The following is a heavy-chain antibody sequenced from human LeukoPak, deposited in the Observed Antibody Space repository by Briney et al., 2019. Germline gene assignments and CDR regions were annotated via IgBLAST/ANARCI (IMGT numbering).Heavy chain of an antibody. CDR2: IYYSGST. V-gene: IGHV4-39*01. J-gene: IGHJ4*02. D-gene: IGHD6-19*01. CDR1: GGSISSSNYY. CDR3: ACIHSSGWYSAVDY. Sequence: PSETLSLTCTVSGGSISSSNYYWGWIRQPPGKGLEWIGSIYYSGSTYYNPSLKSRVTISVDTSKNQFSLKLSSVTAADTAVYYCACIHSSGWYSAVDYWGQGTLVTVSS.